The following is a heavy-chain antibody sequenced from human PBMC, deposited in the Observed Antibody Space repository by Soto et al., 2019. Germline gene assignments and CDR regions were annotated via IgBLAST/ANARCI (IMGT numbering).Heavy chain of an antibody. Sequence: SETLSLTCTVSGGSISSYYWSWIRQPPGKGLEWIGYIYYSGSTNYNPSLKSRVTISVDTSKNQFSLKLSSVTAADTAVYYCARGRDTGIAVAGTESGIDFSGQGTLVTVSS. CDR1: GGSISSYY. CDR2: IYYSGST. V-gene: IGHV4-59*01. D-gene: IGHD6-19*01. CDR3: ARGRDTGIAVAGTESGIDF. J-gene: IGHJ4*02.